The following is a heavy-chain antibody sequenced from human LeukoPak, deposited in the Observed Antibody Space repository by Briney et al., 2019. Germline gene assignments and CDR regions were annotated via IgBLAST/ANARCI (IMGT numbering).Heavy chain of an antibody. J-gene: IGHJ4*02. CDR3: ARLGNSGSYFDY. CDR1: GGTFSSYA. V-gene: IGHV1-69*05. D-gene: IGHD3-10*01. CDR2: IIPIFGTA. Sequence: ASVKVSCKASGGTFSSYAISWVRRAPGQGLELMVGIIPIFGTANYAQKFQGRVTITTDESTSTAYMQLSSLRSEDTAVYFCARLGNSGSYFDYWGQGTLVAVSS.